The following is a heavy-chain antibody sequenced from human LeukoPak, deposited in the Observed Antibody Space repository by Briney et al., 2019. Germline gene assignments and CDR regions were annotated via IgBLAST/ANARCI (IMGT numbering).Heavy chain of an antibody. CDR3: ARGQTDYYYDSSGQFDY. CDR2: INPNSGGT. V-gene: IGHV1-2*02. D-gene: IGHD3-22*01. Sequence: GASVKVSCKASGYTFTGYYMHWVRQAPGQGLEWMGWINPNSGGTNYAQKLQGRVTMTTDTSTSTAYMELRSLRSDDTAVYYCARGQTDYYYDSSGQFDYWGQGTLVTASS. CDR1: GYTFTGYY. J-gene: IGHJ4*02.